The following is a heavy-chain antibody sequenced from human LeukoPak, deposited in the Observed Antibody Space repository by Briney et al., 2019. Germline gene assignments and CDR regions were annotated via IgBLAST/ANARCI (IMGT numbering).Heavy chain of an antibody. V-gene: IGHV4-38-2*02. CDR1: GYSISSNYY. CDR2: MFHSGTA. D-gene: IGHD1-26*01. CDR3: ARSSESGSYNDY. J-gene: IGHJ4*02. Sequence: SSETLSLTCTVSGYSISSNYYWAWIRQPPGKGLEWIGNMFHSGTAAYNPSLKSRVTISKDTSKNQFSLKLSSVTAADTAVYYCARSSESGSYNDYWGQGTLVTVSS.